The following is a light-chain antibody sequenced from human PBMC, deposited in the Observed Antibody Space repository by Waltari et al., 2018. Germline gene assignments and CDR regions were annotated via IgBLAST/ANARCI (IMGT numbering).Light chain of an antibody. J-gene: IGKJ1*01. CDR1: QSISSW. CDR3: MQALQTPRT. V-gene: IGKV1-5*03. CDR2: KAS. Sequence: DIQMTQSPSTLSASVGDRVTITCRASQSISSWLAWYQQKPGKAPKLLIYKASSLESGVPSRFSGSGSGTDFTLKISRVEAEDVGVYYCMQALQTPRTFGQGTKVEIK.